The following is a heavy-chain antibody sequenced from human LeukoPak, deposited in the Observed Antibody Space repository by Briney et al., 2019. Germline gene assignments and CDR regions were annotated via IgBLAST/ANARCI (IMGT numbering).Heavy chain of an antibody. J-gene: IGHJ3*02. D-gene: IGHD5-12*01. CDR3: AMNRGYEPRSAFDI. CDR1: GYTFTSYA. CDR2: INAGNGNT. V-gene: IGHV1-3*01. Sequence: GASVRVSCKASGYTFTSYAMHWVRQAPGQRLEWMGWINAGNGNTKYSQKFQGRVTITRDTSASTAYMELSSLRSEDTAVYYCAMNRGYEPRSAFDIWGQGTMVTVSS.